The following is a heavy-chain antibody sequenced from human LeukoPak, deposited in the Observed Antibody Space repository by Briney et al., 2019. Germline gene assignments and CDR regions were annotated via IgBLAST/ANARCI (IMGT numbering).Heavy chain of an antibody. D-gene: IGHD5-18*01. CDR3: ARGSPPGYLNWFDP. Sequence: GGSLRLSCAASGFTFSSYSMNWVRQAPGKGLEWVSSISSSGSYIYCADSVKGRFTISRDNAKNSLYLQMNSLRAEDTAVYYCARGSPPGYLNWFDPWGQGTLVTVSS. CDR1: GFTFSSYS. J-gene: IGHJ5*02. V-gene: IGHV3-21*01. CDR2: ISSSGSYI.